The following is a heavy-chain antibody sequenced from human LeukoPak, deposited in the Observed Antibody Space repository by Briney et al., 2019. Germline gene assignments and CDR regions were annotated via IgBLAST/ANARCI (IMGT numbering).Heavy chain of an antibody. CDR2: IWYDGSNK. Sequence: GGSLRLSCAAPGFIFSRYGLHWVRQAPGKGLEWVAAIWYDGSNKYYADSVKGRFTISRDNSRNTLYLEMNSLRAEDTAVYYCARDLYFHDSSGYYYGVDYWGQGTLVTVSS. CDR3: ARDLYFHDSSGYYYGVDY. J-gene: IGHJ4*02. CDR1: GFIFSRYG. V-gene: IGHV3-33*01. D-gene: IGHD3-22*01.